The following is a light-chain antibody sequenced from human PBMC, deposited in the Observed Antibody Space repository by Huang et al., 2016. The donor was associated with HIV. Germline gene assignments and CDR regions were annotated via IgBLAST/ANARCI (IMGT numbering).Light chain of an antibody. Sequence: EIVLTQSPATLSLFPGERATLSCRASQNVHSFLVWYQHKPGQAPRLLMYDASNRATGIPARFRGSGSGTDFTLTITNLQSEDSAVYYCHQRSAWPLTFGGGTKVEI. V-gene: IGKV3-11*01. J-gene: IGKJ4*01. CDR3: HQRSAWPLT. CDR1: QNVHSF. CDR2: DAS.